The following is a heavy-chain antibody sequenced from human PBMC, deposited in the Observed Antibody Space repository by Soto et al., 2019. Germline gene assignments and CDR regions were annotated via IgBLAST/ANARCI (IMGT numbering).Heavy chain of an antibody. J-gene: IGHJ3*02. CDR2: LYSGGST. V-gene: IGHV3-53*01. D-gene: IGHD2-21*02. Sequence: ESGGGLIQPGGSLRLSCAASGFTVSSNYMVWVRQAPGRGLEWVSVLYSGGSTSYADSVRGRFTVSRDNSKNTLYLQMNSLRAEDTAVYYCAKAYCGGVCYSLTDAFDIWGQGTLVTVSS. CDR1: GFTVSSNY. CDR3: AKAYCGGVCYSLTDAFDI.